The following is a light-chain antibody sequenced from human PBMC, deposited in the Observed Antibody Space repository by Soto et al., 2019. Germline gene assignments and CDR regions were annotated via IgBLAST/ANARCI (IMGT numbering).Light chain of an antibody. CDR1: QGISNY. V-gene: IGKV1-27*01. Sequence: DIQMTQSPSSLSASVGDRVTITCRASQGISNYLAWYQQKPGKVPKLLIYAASTLQSGVPSRFSGSGSGTDFTLTISSLEPEDFAVYYCQHRSNWPGTWTFGQGTKVEIK. CDR3: QHRSNWPGTWT. J-gene: IGKJ1*01. CDR2: AAS.